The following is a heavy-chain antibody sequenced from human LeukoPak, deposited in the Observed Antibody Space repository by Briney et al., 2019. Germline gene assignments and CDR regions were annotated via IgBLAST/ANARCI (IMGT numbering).Heavy chain of an antibody. D-gene: IGHD2-8*01. CDR2: INPNSGGT. CDR3: ARSNGDDAFDI. Sequence: ASVEVSCKASGYTFTGYYMHWVRQAPGQGLEWMGWINPNSGGTNYAQKFQGRVTMTRDTSISTAYMELSRLSSDDTAVYYCARSNGDDAFDIWGQGTMVTVSS. V-gene: IGHV1-2*02. CDR1: GYTFTGYY. J-gene: IGHJ3*02.